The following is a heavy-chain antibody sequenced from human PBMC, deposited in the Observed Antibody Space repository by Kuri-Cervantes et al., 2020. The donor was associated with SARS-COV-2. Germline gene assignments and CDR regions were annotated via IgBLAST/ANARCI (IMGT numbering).Heavy chain of an antibody. CDR1: GYTFTSYY. D-gene: IGHD6-6*01. CDR2: INPSGGST. V-gene: IGHV1-46*01. CDR3: ARMGFKQLVPRYYYYYMDV. Sequence: ASVKVSCKASGYTFTSYYMHWVRQAPGQGLEWMGIINPSGGSTSYAQKFQGRVTMTRDTSTSTVYMELSSLRSEDTAVYYCARMGFKQLVPRYYYYYMDVWGKGTTVTVSS. J-gene: IGHJ6*03.